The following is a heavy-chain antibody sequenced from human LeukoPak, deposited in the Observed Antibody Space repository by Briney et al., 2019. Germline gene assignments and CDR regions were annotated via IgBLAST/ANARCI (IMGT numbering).Heavy chain of an antibody. D-gene: IGHD3-3*01. Sequence: PSETLSLTCAASGYSISSGYYWGWIRQPPGKGLEWIGSIYHSGSTYYNPSLKSRVTISVDTSKNQFSLKLSSVTAADTAVYYCARVLYDFWSGYFWFDPWGQGTLVTVSS. V-gene: IGHV4-38-2*01. CDR1: GYSISSGYY. CDR3: ARVLYDFWSGYFWFDP. CDR2: IYHSGST. J-gene: IGHJ5*02.